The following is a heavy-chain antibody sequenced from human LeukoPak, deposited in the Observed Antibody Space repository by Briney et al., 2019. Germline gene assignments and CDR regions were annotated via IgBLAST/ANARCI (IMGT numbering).Heavy chain of an antibody. J-gene: IGHJ4*02. CDR1: AFPLSSYS. CDR2: TKSSRAT. CDR3: AKDARRTFGLSSGLYRGSYYIDY. V-gene: IGHV3-48*01. D-gene: IGHD6-19*01. Sequence: GGSLRLSCAASAFPLSSYSMNWVRQAPGVGLEWVSYTKSSRATSYADSVKGLFTIFTKNAKNAVYLQMNSMRGEDTAVYYCAKDARRTFGLSSGLYRGSYYIDYWGQGTLVTVSS.